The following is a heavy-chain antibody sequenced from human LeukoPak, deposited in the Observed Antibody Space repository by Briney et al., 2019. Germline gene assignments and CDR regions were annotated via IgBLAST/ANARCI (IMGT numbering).Heavy chain of an antibody. CDR3: ARDRLRGDIVGATGY. J-gene: IGHJ4*02. CDR2: IYYSGST. D-gene: IGHD1-26*01. CDR1: GGSISSYY. V-gene: IGHV4-59*12. Sequence: SETLSLTCTVSGGSISSYYWSWIRQPPGKGLEWIGYIYYSGSTNYNPSLKSRVTISVDTSKNQFSLKLSSVTAADTAVYYCARDRLRGDIVGATGYWGQGTLVTVSS.